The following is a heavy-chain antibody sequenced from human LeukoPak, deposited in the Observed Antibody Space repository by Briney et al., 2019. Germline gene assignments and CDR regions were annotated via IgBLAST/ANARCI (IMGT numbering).Heavy chain of an antibody. V-gene: IGHV3-13*01. D-gene: IGHD1-26*01. CDR2: IGTAGDT. CDR3: ARSSLGASLTS. CDR1: GFTFSSYD. Sequence: GGYLRLSCAASGFTFSSYDMHWVRQATGKGLEWVSAIGTAGDTYYPGSVKGRFTISRENAKNSLYLQMSSLRAGDTAVYYCARSSLGASLTSWGQGTTVTVSS. J-gene: IGHJ6*02.